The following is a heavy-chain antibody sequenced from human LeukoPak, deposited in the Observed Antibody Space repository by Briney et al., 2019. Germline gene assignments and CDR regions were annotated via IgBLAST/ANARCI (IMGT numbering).Heavy chain of an antibody. Sequence: PSETLSLTCTVSGGSISSFYWSWIRQSPEKGLEWIGYAYGTRSTNYNPSLKSRVTISVDTSKNQFSLKLSSVTAADTAVYYCARGYSSSPLDAFDIWGHGTMVTVSS. CDR2: AYGTRST. CDR1: GGSISSFY. D-gene: IGHD6-19*01. V-gene: IGHV4-59*08. J-gene: IGHJ3*02. CDR3: ARGYSSSPLDAFDI.